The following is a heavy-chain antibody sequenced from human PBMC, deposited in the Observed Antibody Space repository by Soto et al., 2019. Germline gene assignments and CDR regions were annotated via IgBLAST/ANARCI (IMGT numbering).Heavy chain of an antibody. D-gene: IGHD3-22*01. CDR3: AKCQIREGITMIVVTSSRSGAFDI. CDR2: ISGSGGST. CDR1: GFTFSSYA. J-gene: IGHJ3*02. V-gene: IGHV3-23*01. Sequence: EVQLLESGGGLVQPGGSLRLSCAASGFTFSSYAMSWVRQAPGKGLEWVSAISGSGGSTYYADSVKGRFTISRDNSKNTLYLQMNSLRAEDTAVYYCAKCQIREGITMIVVTSSRSGAFDIWGQGTMVTVSS.